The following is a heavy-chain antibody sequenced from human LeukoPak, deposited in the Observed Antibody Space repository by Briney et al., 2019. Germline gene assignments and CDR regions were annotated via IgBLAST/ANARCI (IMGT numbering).Heavy chain of an antibody. V-gene: IGHV1-8*01. CDR2: MNPNSGNT. CDR3: ARVLRYFDWLYPEYYFDY. J-gene: IGHJ4*02. Sequence: ASVKVSCKASGYTLTSYDINWVRQATGQGLEWMGWMNPNSGNTGYAQKFQGRVTMTRNTSISTAYMELSSLRSEDTAVYYCARVLRYFDWLYPEYYFDYWGQGTLVTVSS. D-gene: IGHD3-9*01. CDR1: GYTLTSYD.